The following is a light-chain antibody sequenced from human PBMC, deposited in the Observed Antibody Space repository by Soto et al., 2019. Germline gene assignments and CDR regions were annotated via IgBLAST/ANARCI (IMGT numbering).Light chain of an antibody. CDR1: SSNIGNNY. V-gene: IGLV1-51*01. J-gene: IGLJ2*01. CDR2: DNN. Sequence: QSVLTQPPSVSAAPGQKVTISCSGSSSNIGNNYVSWYQQLPGTAPKLLIYDNNKPPSGIPDRFSGSKSGTSGTLDITGLQTGDEADYYCATWDGSLPAEVFGGGTQLTVL. CDR3: ATWDGSLPAEV.